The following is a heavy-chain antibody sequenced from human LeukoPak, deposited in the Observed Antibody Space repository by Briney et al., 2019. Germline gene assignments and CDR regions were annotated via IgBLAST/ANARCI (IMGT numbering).Heavy chain of an antibody. CDR1: GYIFTDYY. CDR2: INPHSGGT. V-gene: IGHV1-2*02. Sequence: GASVKVSCKASGYIFTDYYIHWVRQAPGQGLEWMGWINPHSGGTNYAQQFQGRVSMTRDTPITTAYMELSRLRSDDTAVYYCARVRYSSSWYSFDYWGQGTLVTVSS. CDR3: ARVRYSSSWYSFDY. D-gene: IGHD6-13*01. J-gene: IGHJ4*02.